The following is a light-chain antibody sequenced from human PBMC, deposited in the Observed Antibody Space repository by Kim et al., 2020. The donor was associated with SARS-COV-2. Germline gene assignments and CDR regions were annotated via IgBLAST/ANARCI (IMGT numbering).Light chain of an antibody. V-gene: IGLV1-44*01. CDR2: SDD. Sequence: GQRVTISCSGSRSNIGSNAVNWYQQLPGTAPKLLIYSDDHRPSGVPDRFSGSKSGTSASLAISGLQSEDEADYYCAAWDDSLNGVIFGGGTKLTVL. CDR1: RSNIGSNA. J-gene: IGLJ2*01. CDR3: AAWDDSLNGVI.